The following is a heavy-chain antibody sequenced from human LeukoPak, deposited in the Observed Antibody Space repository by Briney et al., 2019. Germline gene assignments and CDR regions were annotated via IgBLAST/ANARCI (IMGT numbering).Heavy chain of an antibody. CDR3: ARLVAAAGGLPYYYYMDV. J-gene: IGHJ6*03. Sequence: SVKVSCKASGGTFSSYAISWVRQAPGQGLEWMGGIIPIFGTANYGQKFQGRVTITTDESTSTAYMELSSLRSEDTAVYYCARLVAAAGGLPYYYYMDVWGKGTTVTVSS. CDR1: GGTFSSYA. V-gene: IGHV1-69*05. CDR2: IIPIFGTA. D-gene: IGHD6-13*01.